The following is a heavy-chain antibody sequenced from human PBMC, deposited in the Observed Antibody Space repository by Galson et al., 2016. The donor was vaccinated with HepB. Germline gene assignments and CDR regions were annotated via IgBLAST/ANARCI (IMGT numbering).Heavy chain of an antibody. D-gene: IGHD3-10*01. CDR3: AGRSSLGIGGNYFYDMDV. CDR2: IVPLFGTA. V-gene: IGHV1-69*13. CDR1: GDTFSSIP. Sequence: SVKVSCKASGDTFSSIPLSWVRQAPGQGLEWMGGIVPLFGTADYAQKFRGRVTISADESTSTTYMDLSSLRSEDTAVYYCAGRSSLGIGGNYFYDMDVWGQGTTVTVSS. J-gene: IGHJ6*02.